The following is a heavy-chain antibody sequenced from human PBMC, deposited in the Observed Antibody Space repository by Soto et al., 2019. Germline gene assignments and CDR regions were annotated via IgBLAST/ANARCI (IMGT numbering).Heavy chain of an antibody. J-gene: IGHJ3*02. CDR2: TTPFNGNT. V-gene: IGHV1-45*02. CDR1: GYTFTYRH. Sequence: QMQLVQSGAEVKKTGSSVKISCRASGYTFTYRHLHRLRQAPGQALEWMGWTTPFNGNTNYAQKLHGSVLLNRGVSISTVYLELRSLRSEDTAMYYCAKLASGSDPFDIWCQGTMVSVSS. D-gene: IGHD3-10*01. CDR3: AKLASGSDPFDI.